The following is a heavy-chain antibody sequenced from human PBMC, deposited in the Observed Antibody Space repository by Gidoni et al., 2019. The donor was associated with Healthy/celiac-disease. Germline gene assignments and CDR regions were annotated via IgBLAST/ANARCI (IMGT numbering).Heavy chain of an antibody. CDR1: GGSFSGYY. V-gene: IGHV4-34*01. CDR3: ASAYYYGSGSAFSDYYYYGMDV. J-gene: IGHJ6*02. D-gene: IGHD3-10*01. Sequence: QVQLQQWGAGLLKPSETLSLTCAVYGGSFSGYYWSWIRQPPGKGLEWIGEINHSGSTNYNPSLKSRVTISVDTSKNQFFLKLSSVTAADTAVYYCASAYYYGSGSAFSDYYYYGMDVWGQGTTVTVSS. CDR2: INHSGST.